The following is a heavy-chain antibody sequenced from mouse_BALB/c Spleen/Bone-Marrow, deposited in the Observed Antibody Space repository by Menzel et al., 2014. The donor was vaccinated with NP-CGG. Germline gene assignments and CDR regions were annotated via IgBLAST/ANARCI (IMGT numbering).Heavy chain of an antibody. CDR3: ARDGNYYAMDY. CDR1: GFTFSDYY. Sequence: EVKLVESGGGLVKPGGSLKLSCAASGFTFSDYYMYWVRQTPEKRLEWVATISDCGSYTYFPDSVKGRFTISRDNAKNSLYLQMSSLKSEDTAMYYCARDGNYYAMDYWGQGTSVTVSS. V-gene: IGHV5-4*02. D-gene: IGHD2-1*01. J-gene: IGHJ4*01. CDR2: ISDCGSYT.